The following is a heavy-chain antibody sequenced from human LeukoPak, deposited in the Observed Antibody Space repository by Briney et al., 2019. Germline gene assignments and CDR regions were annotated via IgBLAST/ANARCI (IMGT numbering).Heavy chain of an antibody. V-gene: IGHV4-39*01. CDR2: IYYSGST. CDR3: AREMATIEFDY. CDR1: GGSISSSGYY. D-gene: IGHD5-24*01. J-gene: IGHJ4*02. Sequence: PSETLSLTCTVSGGSISSSGYYWGWIRQPPGKGLEWIGSIYYSGSTYYNPSLKSRVTISVDTSKNQFSLKLSSVTAADTAVYYCAREMATIEFDYWGQGTLVTVSS.